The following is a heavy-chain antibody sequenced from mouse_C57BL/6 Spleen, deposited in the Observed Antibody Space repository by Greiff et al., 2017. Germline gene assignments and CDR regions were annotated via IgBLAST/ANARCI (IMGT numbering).Heavy chain of an antibody. V-gene: IGHV1-80*01. D-gene: IGHD1-1*01. CDR3: ARLYYDGSSYEDYYAMDY. J-gene: IGHJ4*01. Sequence: QVTLKVSGAELVKPGASVKISCKASGYAFSSYWMNWVKQRPGKGLEWIGQIYPGDGDTNYNGKFKGKATLTADKSSSTAYMQLSSLTSEDSAVYFCARLYYDGSSYEDYYAMDYWGQGTSVTVSS. CDR1: GYAFSSYW. CDR2: IYPGDGDT.